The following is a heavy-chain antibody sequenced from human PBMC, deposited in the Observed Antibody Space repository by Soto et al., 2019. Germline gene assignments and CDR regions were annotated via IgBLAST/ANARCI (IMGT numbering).Heavy chain of an antibody. CDR3: GRGPGASGTYHYYFDY. Sequence: QVQLQESGPGLVKPSETLSLTCTVSGDSVSTYWWSWIRQRPGKGLEWIAYNYNTGSTNYNPSLKSRVTISLDASKNQFSLKLSSVTAADTAVYYCGRGPGASGTYHYYFDYWGPGTLVTVSS. D-gene: IGHD3-10*01. J-gene: IGHJ4*02. V-gene: IGHV4-59*02. CDR1: GDSVSTYW. CDR2: NYNTGST.